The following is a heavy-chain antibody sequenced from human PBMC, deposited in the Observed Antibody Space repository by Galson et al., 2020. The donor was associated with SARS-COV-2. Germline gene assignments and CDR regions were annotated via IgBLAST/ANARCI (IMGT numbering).Heavy chain of an antibody. Sequence: ASVKVYCKASGYTFTNYGISWVRQAPGQGLEYMGWISTYDGYTDFAHNLQGRVTMTTDTSPNTAYMDLKSLRSDDTAVYFCARTRGGGSYSHAFDIWGQGTLVTVSS. J-gene: IGHJ3*02. CDR3: ARTRGGGSYSHAFDI. CDR1: GYTFTNYG. V-gene: IGHV1-18*04. CDR2: ISTYDGYT. D-gene: IGHD1-26*01.